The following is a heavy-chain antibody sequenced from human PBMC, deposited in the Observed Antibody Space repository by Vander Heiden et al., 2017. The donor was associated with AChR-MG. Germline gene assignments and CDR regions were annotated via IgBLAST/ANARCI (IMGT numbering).Heavy chain of an antibody. CDR3: ARDVRLRWGLVFYY. CDR2: ISNSGAG. D-gene: IGHD2-21*02. J-gene: IGHJ4*02. V-gene: IGHV3-48*03. CDR1: GFIFSSYE. Sequence: DVQLVESGGGLAQPGGSLRLSCEASGFIFSSYEMNWVRQAPGKGLEWLSYISNSGAGYYLDSVRGRFTISRDNAKKTVYLEMDSLKAEDTGVYYCARDVRLRWGLVFYYWGEGTQGTVSS.